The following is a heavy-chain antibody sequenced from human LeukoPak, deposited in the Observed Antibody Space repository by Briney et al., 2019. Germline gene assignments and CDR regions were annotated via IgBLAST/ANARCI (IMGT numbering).Heavy chain of an antibody. CDR2: IIPIFGTA. CDR3: ARPNPYGGLDY. V-gene: IGHV1-69*05. J-gene: IGHJ4*02. D-gene: IGHD2-8*01. CDR1: GYTFTSYA. Sequence: SVKVSCKASGYTFTSYAMHWVRQAPGQGLEWMGGIIPIFGTANYAQKFQGRVTITTDESTSTAYMELSSLRSEDTAVYYCARPNPYGGLDYWGQGTLVTVSS.